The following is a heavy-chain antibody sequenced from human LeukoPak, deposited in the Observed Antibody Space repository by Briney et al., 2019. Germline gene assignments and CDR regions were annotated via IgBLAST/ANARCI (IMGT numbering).Heavy chain of an antibody. J-gene: IGHJ4*02. V-gene: IGHV3-30-3*01. CDR3: TKDQDFRLGSMDH. Sequence: GGSLRLSCAASGFTFSSYAMHWVRQAPGKGLEWVAVISYDGSNKYYADSVKGRFTISRDNSKNTLYLQMNSLRAEDTAVYYCTKDQDFRLGSMDHWGQGTLVTVSS. CDR1: GFTFSSYA. D-gene: IGHD7-27*01. CDR2: ISYDGSNK.